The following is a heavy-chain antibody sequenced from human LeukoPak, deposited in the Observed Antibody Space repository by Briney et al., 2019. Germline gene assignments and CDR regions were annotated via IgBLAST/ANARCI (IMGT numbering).Heavy chain of an antibody. CDR2: ISYIGST. Sequence: SETLSLTCTVSGGSISNYYWSWIRQPPGKGLEWIGYISYIGSTKYNPSLKSRVTISEDTSKKQFSLKLSPVTAADTAVYYCAGSYHYYMDVWGKGTTVTVSS. J-gene: IGHJ6*03. CDR1: GGSISNYY. V-gene: IGHV4-59*01. CDR3: AGSYHYYMDV.